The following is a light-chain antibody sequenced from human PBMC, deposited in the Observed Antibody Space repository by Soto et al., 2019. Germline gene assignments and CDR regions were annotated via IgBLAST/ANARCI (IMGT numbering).Light chain of an antibody. Sequence: QSVLTQPASVSGSPGQSITISCTGTSSVVGGYNYVSWYQQHPGKAPKLMIYWVSNRPSGVSNRFSGSKSGNTASLTISGLQAEDEADYYCSSYTSSSTYVFGTGTKVTVL. V-gene: IGLV2-14*01. CDR1: SSVVGGYNY. CDR3: SSYTSSSTYV. CDR2: WVS. J-gene: IGLJ1*01.